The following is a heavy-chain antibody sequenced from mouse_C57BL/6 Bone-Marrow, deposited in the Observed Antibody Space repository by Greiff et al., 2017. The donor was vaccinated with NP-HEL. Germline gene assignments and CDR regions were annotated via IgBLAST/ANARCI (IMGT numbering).Heavy chain of an antibody. CDR2: IYPGNSDT. J-gene: IGHJ2*01. V-gene: IGHV1-5*01. CDR1: GYTFTSYW. D-gene: IGHD1-1*01. CDR3: TRTTTVVGFDY. Sequence: EVKVVESGTVLARPGASVKMSCKTSGYTFTSYWMHWVKQRPGQGLEWIGAIYPGNSDTSYNQKFKGKAKLTAVTSASTAYMELSSLTNEDSAVYYCTRTTTVVGFDYWGQGTTLTVSS.